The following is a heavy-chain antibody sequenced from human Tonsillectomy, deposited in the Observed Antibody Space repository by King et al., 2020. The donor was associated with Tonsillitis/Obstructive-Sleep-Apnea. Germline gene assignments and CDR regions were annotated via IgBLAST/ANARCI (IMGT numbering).Heavy chain of an antibody. D-gene: IGHD4-17*01. CDR3: STTVTTSDVDYYMDV. J-gene: IGHJ6*03. CDR2: INPSGGST. Sequence: VQLVESGAEVKKPGASVKVSCKASGYTFTSYYMHWVRQAPGQGLEWMGIINPSGGSTSYAHKFQGRVTMTRDTSTSTVYMELSSLRSEDTAVYYCSTTVTTSDVDYYMDVWGKGTTVTVSS. V-gene: IGHV1-46*01. CDR1: GYTFTSYY.